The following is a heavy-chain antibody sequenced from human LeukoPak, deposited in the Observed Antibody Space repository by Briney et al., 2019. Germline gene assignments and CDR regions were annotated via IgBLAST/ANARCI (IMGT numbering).Heavy chain of an antibody. CDR1: GGAISGSSQY. V-gene: IGHV4-39*07. Sequence: SETLSLTCGVSGGAISGSSQYWGWIRQPPGKGLEWIGTIYYGGTTYYNPSLKSRVTISVGTSKNQFSLKLNSVTAADTAVYFCARGTYGYYMDVWGKGTTVTVSS. CDR3: ARGTYGYYMDV. D-gene: IGHD4-17*01. CDR2: IYYGGTT. J-gene: IGHJ6*03.